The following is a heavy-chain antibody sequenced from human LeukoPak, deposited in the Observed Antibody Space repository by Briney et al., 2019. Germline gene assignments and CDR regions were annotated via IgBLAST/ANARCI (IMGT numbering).Heavy chain of an antibody. CDR2: IYTSGNT. V-gene: IGHV4-4*07. Sequence: SETLSLTCTVSSGSISNYYWNWIRQPAGKGLEWIGRIYTSGNTNYNPSLKSRVTISVDTSKNQFSLKLSSVAAADTAVYYCARGGPAAAGTMDVWGKGTTVTISS. D-gene: IGHD6-13*01. CDR1: SGSISNYY. CDR3: ARGGPAAAGTMDV. J-gene: IGHJ6*04.